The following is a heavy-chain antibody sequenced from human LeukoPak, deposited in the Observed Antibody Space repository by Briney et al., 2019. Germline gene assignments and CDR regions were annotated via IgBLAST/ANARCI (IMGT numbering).Heavy chain of an antibody. V-gene: IGHV3-30*02. D-gene: IGHD1-26*01. J-gene: IGHJ3*01. CDR2: IRHDGSNK. Sequence: GGSLRLSCAASGFTFSSYGMHWVRQAPGKGLEWVAFIRHDGSNKYYADSVKGRFTISRDNSKNTLYLQMNSLRAEDTAVYYCAKDLRYSGSPRAFDFWGQGTMVTVSS. CDR3: AKDLRYSGSPRAFDF. CDR1: GFTFSSYG.